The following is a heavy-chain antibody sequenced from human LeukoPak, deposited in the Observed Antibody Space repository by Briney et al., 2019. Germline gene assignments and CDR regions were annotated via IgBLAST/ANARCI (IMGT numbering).Heavy chain of an antibody. D-gene: IGHD2-15*01. J-gene: IGHJ6*03. Sequence: PGESLKISCKGSGYSSTSYWIGWVRQMPGKGLERMGIIYPGDSDTRYSPSFQGQVTISADKSISTAYLQWSSLKASDTAMYYCARHALMVASFNYYYYMDVWGKGTTVTVSS. CDR2: IYPGDSDT. CDR1: GYSSTSYW. CDR3: ARHALMVASFNYYYYMDV. V-gene: IGHV5-51*01.